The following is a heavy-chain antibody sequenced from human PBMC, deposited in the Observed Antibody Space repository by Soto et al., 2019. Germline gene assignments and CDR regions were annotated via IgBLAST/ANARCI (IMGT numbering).Heavy chain of an antibody. CDR1: GGSFSGYY. V-gene: IGHV4-34*01. J-gene: IGHJ6*03. D-gene: IGHD5-12*01. CDR3: ARERAYSGYEGYYYYYYMDV. Sequence: SETLSLTCAVYGGSFSGYYWSWIRQPPGKGLEWIGEINHSGSTNYNPSLKSRVTISVDTSKNQFSLKLSSVTAADTAVYYCARERAYSGYEGYYYYYYMDVWGKGTTVTVS. CDR2: INHSGST.